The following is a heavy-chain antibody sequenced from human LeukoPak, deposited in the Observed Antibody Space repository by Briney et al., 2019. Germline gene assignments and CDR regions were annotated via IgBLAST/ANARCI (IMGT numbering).Heavy chain of an antibody. CDR2: ISSSSSYI. CDR3: VAAGNGDAFDI. D-gene: IGHD6-13*01. V-gene: IGHV3-21*01. CDR1: GFTFSSYG. Sequence: GGSLRLSCAASGFTFSSYGMHWVRQAPGKGLEWVSSISSSSSYIYYADSVKGRFTISRDNAKNSLYLQMNSLRAEDTAVYYCVAAGNGDAFDIWGQGTMVTVSS. J-gene: IGHJ3*02.